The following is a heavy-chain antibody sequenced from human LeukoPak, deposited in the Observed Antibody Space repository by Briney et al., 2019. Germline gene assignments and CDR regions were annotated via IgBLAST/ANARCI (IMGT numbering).Heavy chain of an antibody. D-gene: IGHD3-22*01. CDR2: INSDGSST. J-gene: IGHJ4*02. CDR3: AKSGRGDYYDSSGYYNLFDY. V-gene: IGHV3-74*01. CDR1: GFTFSSYW. Sequence: GGSLRLSCAASGFTFSSYWMHWVRQAPGKGLGWVSRINSDGSSTSYADSVKGRFTISRDNAKNTLYLQMNRLRAEDTAVYYCAKSGRGDYYDSSGYYNLFDYWGQGALVTVSS.